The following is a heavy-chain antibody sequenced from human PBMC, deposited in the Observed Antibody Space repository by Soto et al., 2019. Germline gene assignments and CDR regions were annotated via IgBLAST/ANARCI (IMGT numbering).Heavy chain of an antibody. V-gene: IGHV1-8*01. D-gene: IGHD2-21*02. Sequence: QVQLVQSGAEVKKPGASVKVSCKASGYMFSNYDIIWVRQATGQGLEWMGWMNPDSDKTDYAQKFQGRVTMTGNTSISTAYTELTALTYEDTAIYYCARPGARYCGGDCYSSHWGQGTLVTVSS. J-gene: IGHJ4*02. CDR2: MNPDSDKT. CDR1: GYMFSNYD. CDR3: ARPGARYCGGDCYSSH.